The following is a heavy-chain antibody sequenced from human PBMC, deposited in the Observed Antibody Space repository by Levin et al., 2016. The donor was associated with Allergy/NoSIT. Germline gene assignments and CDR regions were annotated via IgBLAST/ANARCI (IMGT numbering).Heavy chain of an antibody. Sequence: GESLKISCAASGFTFSSYWMSWVRQAPGKGLEWVANIKQDGSEKYYVDSVKGRFTISRDNAKNSLYLQMNSLRAEDTAVYYCARRGSLYYYGSGSYEFDAFDIWGQGTMVTVSS. CDR2: IKQDGSEK. J-gene: IGHJ3*02. CDR1: GFTFSSYW. D-gene: IGHD3-10*01. V-gene: IGHV3-7*03. CDR3: ARRGSLYYYGSGSYEFDAFDI.